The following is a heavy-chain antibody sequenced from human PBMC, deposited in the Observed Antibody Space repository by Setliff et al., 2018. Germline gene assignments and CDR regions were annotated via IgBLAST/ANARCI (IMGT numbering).Heavy chain of an antibody. D-gene: IGHD3-22*01. CDR2: ISSSSTYI. CDR3: ARDLWARDSPGAGPFDS. Sequence: GGSLRLSCAASGFIFSSYGMNWVRQAPGKGLEWVSVISSSSTYISYADSLKGRFTVSRDNAKNSLYLQMNSLRDEDTAVYYCARDLWARDSPGAGPFDSWGQGTLVTVSS. CDR1: GFIFSSYG. V-gene: IGHV3-21*01. J-gene: IGHJ4*02.